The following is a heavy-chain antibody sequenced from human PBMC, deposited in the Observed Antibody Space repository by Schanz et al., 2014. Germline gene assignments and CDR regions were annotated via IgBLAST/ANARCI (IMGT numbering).Heavy chain of an antibody. D-gene: IGHD1-1*01. J-gene: IGHJ2*01. CDR3: ARDTTWRLDL. V-gene: IGHV4-61*02. CDR1: GGSIRSGTYY. CDR2: VFPNGIT. Sequence: QVQLQQWGAGLLKPSETLSLTCTVSGGSIRSGTYYWSWIRQPAGKALEWVGRVFPNGITNYNPSLKSRVTISLDTSKNLFSLTLTSLTAADTAVYYCARDTTWRLDLWGRGTLVTVSS.